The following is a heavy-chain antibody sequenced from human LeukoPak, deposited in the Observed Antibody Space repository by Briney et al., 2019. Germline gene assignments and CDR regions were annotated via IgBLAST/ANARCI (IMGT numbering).Heavy chain of an antibody. CDR3: ARGLIADGDGYNYYFDY. Sequence: SETLSLTCTVSGGSISSYYWSWIRQPPGKGLEWIGYIYYSGSTNYNPSLKSRVTISVDTSKNQFSLKLSSVTAADTAVYYCARGLIADGDGYNYYFDYWGQGTLVTVSS. CDR2: IYYSGST. V-gene: IGHV4-59*01. D-gene: IGHD5-24*01. J-gene: IGHJ4*02. CDR1: GGSISSYY.